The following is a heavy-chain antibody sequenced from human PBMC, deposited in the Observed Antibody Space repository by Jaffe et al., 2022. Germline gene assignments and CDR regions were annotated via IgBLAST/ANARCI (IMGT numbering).Heavy chain of an antibody. J-gene: IGHJ4*02. CDR2: INAGHGNT. D-gene: IGHD2-15*01. Sequence: QVQLVQSGAEMKKPGASVKVSCKASGYTFTRFAIHWVRQAPGQRLEWMGWINAGHGNTRYSQNFQGRVTITRDTSASTAYMELSSLRSEDTAMYYCARIGYCSSSSCSNFDYWGQGTLVTVSS. V-gene: IGHV1-3*01. CDR3: ARIGYCSSSSCSNFDY. CDR1: GYTFTRFA.